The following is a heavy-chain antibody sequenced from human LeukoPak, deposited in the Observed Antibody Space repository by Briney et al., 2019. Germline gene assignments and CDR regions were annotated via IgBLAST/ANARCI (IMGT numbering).Heavy chain of an antibody. CDR2: MKQDGSEQ. CDR3: ARLSAYYYGSYFYYYMDV. J-gene: IGHJ6*03. D-gene: IGHD3-10*01. V-gene: IGHV3-7*01. Sequence: GGSLRLSCAASGFTFSTYWMSWVRQAPGKGLEWVANMKQDGSEQYYLDSVKGRFTISTDNAKNSLYLQMNSLRVEDTAVYYCARLSAYYYGSYFYYYMDVWGKGTTVTVSS. CDR1: GFTFSTYW.